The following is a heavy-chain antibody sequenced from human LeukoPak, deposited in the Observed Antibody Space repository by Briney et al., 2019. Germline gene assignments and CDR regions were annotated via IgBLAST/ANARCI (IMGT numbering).Heavy chain of an antibody. CDR1: GDSVTSGDYF. J-gene: IGHJ3*02. Sequence: SETLSLTCAVSGDSVTSGDYFWTWIRQHPGKGLEWIGSISNSGTTSYNPSLKSRVSISLDTSNNHFSLRLGSVTAADTAVYFCARDVVVASSPDAFDIWGQGTMVTVSS. D-gene: IGHD2-21*01. CDR3: ARDVVVASSPDAFDI. V-gene: IGHV4-31*11. CDR2: ISNSGTT.